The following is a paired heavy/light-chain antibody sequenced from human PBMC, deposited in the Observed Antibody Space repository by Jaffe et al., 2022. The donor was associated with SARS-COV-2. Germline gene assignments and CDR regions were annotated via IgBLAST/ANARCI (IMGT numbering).Heavy chain of an antibody. J-gene: IGHJ6*02. CDR3: ARDQPRRGTRITMIDYGMDV. D-gene: IGHD3-22*01. V-gene: IGHV3-11*01. Sequence: QVQLVESGGGLVKPGGSLRLSCAASGFTFSDYYMSWIRQAPGKGLEWVSYISSSGSTIYYADSVKGRFTISRDNAKNSLYLQMNSLRAEDTAVYYCARDQPRRGTRITMIDYGMDVWGQGTTVTVSS. CDR2: ISSSGSTI. CDR1: GFTFSDYY.
Light chain of an antibody. CDR2: DAS. CDR1: QSVSSY. J-gene: IGKJ2*01. CDR3: QQRSNWPQT. Sequence: EIVLTQSPATLSLSPGERATLSCRASQSVSSYLAWYQQKPGQAPRLLIYDASNRATGIPARFSGSGSGTDFTLTISSLEPEDFAVYYCQQRSNWPQTFGQGTKLEIK. V-gene: IGKV3-11*01.